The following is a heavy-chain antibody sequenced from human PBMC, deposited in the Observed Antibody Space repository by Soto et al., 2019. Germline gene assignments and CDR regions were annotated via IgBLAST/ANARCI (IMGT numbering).Heavy chain of an antibody. Sequence: QVQLVQSGAEVKKPGSSVKVSCKASGGTFSSYAISWVRQAPGQGLEWMGGIIPIFGTANYAQKFQGRVTSXXDXSXXTAYMELSSLRSEDTAVYYCARDSAVAAPKGWFDPWGQGTLVTVSS. CDR1: GGTFSSYA. V-gene: IGHV1-69*12. D-gene: IGHD6-19*01. CDR2: IIPIFGTA. CDR3: ARDSAVAAPKGWFDP. J-gene: IGHJ5*02.